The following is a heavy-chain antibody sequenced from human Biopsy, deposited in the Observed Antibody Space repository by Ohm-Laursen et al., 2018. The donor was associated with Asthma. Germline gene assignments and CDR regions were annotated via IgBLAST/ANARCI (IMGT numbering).Heavy chain of an antibody. V-gene: IGHV3-30*03. CDR2: ISYDGSNK. Sequence: SLRLSCAASGFTFSSYGMHWVRQAPGKGLEWVAVISYDGSNKYYADSVKDRFTISRDNSKNTLYLQMNSSRAEDTAVYYCARGNHHLDYGGNSGAFDIWGQGTMVTVSS. J-gene: IGHJ3*02. D-gene: IGHD4-23*01. CDR3: ARGNHHLDYGGNSGAFDI. CDR1: GFTFSSYG.